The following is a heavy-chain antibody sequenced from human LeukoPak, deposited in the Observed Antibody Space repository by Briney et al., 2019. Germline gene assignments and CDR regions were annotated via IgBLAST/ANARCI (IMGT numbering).Heavy chain of an antibody. CDR3: ARLRRYVDYSYYGMDV. V-gene: IGHV4-59*08. CDR2: IYYSGSA. J-gene: IGHJ6*02. Sequence: PSETLSLTCTVSGGSISSYYWSWIRQPPGKGLEWIGYIYYSGSANYNPSLKSRVTISVDTSKNQFSLKLSSVTAADTAVYYCARLRRYVDYSYYGMDVWGQGTTVTVSS. D-gene: IGHD3-10*02. CDR1: GGSISSYY.